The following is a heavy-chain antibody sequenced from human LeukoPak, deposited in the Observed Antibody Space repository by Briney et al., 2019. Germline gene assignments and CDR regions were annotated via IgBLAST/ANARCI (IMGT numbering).Heavy chain of an antibody. J-gene: IGHJ4*02. D-gene: IGHD3-10*01. CDR2: ISWNSGSI. V-gene: IGHV3-9*01. CDR3: AKEGRFGEFLGYYFDY. Sequence: GRSLRLSCAASRFTFDDYAMHWVRQAPGKGLEWVSGISWNSGSIGYADSVKGRFTISRDNAKNSLYLQMNSLRAEDTALYYCAKEGRFGEFLGYYFDYWGQGTLVTVSS. CDR1: RFTFDDYA.